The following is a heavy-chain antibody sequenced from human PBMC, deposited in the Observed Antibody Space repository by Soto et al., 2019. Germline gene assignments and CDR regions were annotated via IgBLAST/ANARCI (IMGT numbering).Heavy chain of an antibody. V-gene: IGHV3-23*01. CDR2: ISGSGRST. J-gene: IGHJ4*02. D-gene: IGHD2-21*01. CDR1: GFTFSSYA. CDR3: AKDPNRGGNYYSVYFDY. Sequence: VLLLESGGGLVQPGGSLRLSCSASGFTFSSYAMNWVRQVPGKGLEWVSAISGSGRSTYYADSVKGRFTISRDNSRNTLYLQMNSLRAEDTAIYYCAKDPNRGGNYYSVYFDYWGQGNLVTVSS.